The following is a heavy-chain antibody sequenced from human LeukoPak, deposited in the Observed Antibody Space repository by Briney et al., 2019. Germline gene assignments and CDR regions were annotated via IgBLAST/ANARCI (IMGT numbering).Heavy chain of an antibody. CDR1: GYTFTGYY. J-gene: IGHJ4*02. CDR2: INPNSGGT. CDR3: ARARAWSGSYSYFDY. V-gene: IGHV1-2*02. D-gene: IGHD1-26*01. Sequence: ASVKVSCKASGYTFTGYYMHWVRQAPGQGLEWMGWINPNSGGTNYAQKFQGRATMTRDTSISTAYMEVSRLRSDDTAVYYCARARAWSGSYSYFDYWGQGTLVTVSS.